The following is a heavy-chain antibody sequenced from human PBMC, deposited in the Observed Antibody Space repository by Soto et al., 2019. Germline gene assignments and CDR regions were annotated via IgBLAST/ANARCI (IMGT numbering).Heavy chain of an antibody. Sequence: QLQLQESGPGLVKPSETLSLTCTVSGGSISSSSYYWGWIRQPPGKGLEWIGSIYYSGSTYYNPSLKSGVTISVDTSKNQFSLKLSSVTAADTAVYYCAKGGSYRSSFFDYWGQGTLVTVSS. CDR2: IYYSGST. J-gene: IGHJ4*02. V-gene: IGHV4-39*01. D-gene: IGHD1-26*01. CDR3: AKGGSYRSSFFDY. CDR1: GGSISSSSYY.